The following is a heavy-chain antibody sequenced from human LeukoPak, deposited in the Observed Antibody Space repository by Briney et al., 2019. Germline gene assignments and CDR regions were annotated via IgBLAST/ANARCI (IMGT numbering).Heavy chain of an antibody. Sequence: GGSLRLSCAASGFTFSSFWMHWVRQAPGKGLVWVSRVSDDGSTTTYADSVKGRFTISRDNAKNTLYLQMNSLRPEDTAVYYCVRHNAARAFDIWGQGTAVIVSS. CDR2: VSDDGSTT. D-gene: IGHD1-1*01. CDR3: VRHNAARAFDI. J-gene: IGHJ3*02. CDR1: GFTFSSFW. V-gene: IGHV3-74*03.